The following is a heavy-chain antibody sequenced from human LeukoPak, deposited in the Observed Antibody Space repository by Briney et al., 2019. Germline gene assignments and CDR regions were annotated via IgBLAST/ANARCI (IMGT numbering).Heavy chain of an antibody. Sequence: GGSLRLSCAASGFTFSSYAMHWVRQAPGKGLEWVAVISHGGSNKDYADSVKGRFTFSRDNSKDTMYLQMNSLRAEDTAVYYCARGQQLPRLWYFDYWGQGTLVTVSS. J-gene: IGHJ4*02. D-gene: IGHD6-13*01. CDR3: ARGQQLPRLWYFDY. V-gene: IGHV3-30-3*01. CDR2: ISHGGSNK. CDR1: GFTFSSYA.